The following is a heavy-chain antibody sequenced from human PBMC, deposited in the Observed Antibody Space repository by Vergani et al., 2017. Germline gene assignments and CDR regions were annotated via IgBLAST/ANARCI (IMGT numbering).Heavy chain of an antibody. Sequence: QVQLQQWGAGLLKPSETLSLTCAVYGGSFSGYYWSWIRRPPGKGLEWIGEINHSGSTNYNPSIKSRVTISVDTSKNQFSLKLSAVTAADTAVYYCARSGAAHSGYYMDVWGKGTTVTVSS. J-gene: IGHJ6*03. CDR2: INHSGST. CDR3: ARSGAAHSGYYMDV. CDR1: GGSFSGYY. D-gene: IGHD1-26*01. V-gene: IGHV4-34*01.